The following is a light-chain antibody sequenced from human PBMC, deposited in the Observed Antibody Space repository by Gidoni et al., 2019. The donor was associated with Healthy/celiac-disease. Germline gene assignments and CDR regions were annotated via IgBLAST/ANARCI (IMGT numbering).Light chain of an antibody. J-gene: IGKJ1*01. CDR2: STS. Sequence: EIVLTQSPGTLSLSPGERATLSCRASQSVSSSYLAWYQQKPGRAPRLLIYSTSSRATGIPDRFSGSGSGTDFTLTISRLEPEDFAVYYCQQYGSSPGTFGQXTKVEIK. CDR1: QSVSSSY. V-gene: IGKV3-20*01. CDR3: QQYGSSPGT.